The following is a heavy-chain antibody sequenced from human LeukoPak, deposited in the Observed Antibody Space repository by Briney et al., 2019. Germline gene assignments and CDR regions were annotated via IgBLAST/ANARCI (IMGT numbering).Heavy chain of an antibody. CDR2: ISYDGSNK. D-gene: IGHD3-22*01. Sequence: GGSLRLSCAASGFSFSSYNMNWVRQAPGKGLEWVAVISYDGSNKYYADSVKGRFTISRDNSKNTLYLQMNSLRAEDTAAYYCARSAQLYDSSGPYFDYWGQGTLVTVSS. CDR1: GFSFSSYN. V-gene: IGHV3-30-3*01. J-gene: IGHJ4*02. CDR3: ARSAQLYDSSGPYFDY.